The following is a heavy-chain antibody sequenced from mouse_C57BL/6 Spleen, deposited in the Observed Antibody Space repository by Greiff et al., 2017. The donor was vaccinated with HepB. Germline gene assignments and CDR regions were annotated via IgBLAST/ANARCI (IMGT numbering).Heavy chain of an antibody. V-gene: IGHV1-81*01. Sequence: QVQLQQSGAELARPGASVKLSCKASGYTFTSYGISWVKQRTGQGLEWIGEIYPRSGNTYYNEKFKGKATLTADKSSSTAYMGLRSLTSEDSAVYFCARKGSDITTVVESYWYFDVWGTGTTVTVSS. CDR2: IYPRSGNT. J-gene: IGHJ1*03. CDR1: GYTFTSYG. D-gene: IGHD1-1*01. CDR3: ARKGSDITTVVESYWYFDV.